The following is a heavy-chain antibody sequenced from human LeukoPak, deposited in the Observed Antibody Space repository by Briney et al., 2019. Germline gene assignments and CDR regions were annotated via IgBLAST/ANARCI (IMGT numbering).Heavy chain of an antibody. J-gene: IGHJ6*03. CDR2: INPNSGGT. V-gene: IGHV1-2*02. CDR3: ALTGTTVYYYYYYMDV. Sequence: ASVKVSCKASGYTFTSYYMHWVRQAPGQGLEWMGWINPNSGGTNYAQQFQGRVTMTRDTSISTAYMELSRLRSDDTAVYYCALTGTTVYYYYYYMDVWGKGTTVTVSS. D-gene: IGHD1-7*01. CDR1: GYTFTSYY.